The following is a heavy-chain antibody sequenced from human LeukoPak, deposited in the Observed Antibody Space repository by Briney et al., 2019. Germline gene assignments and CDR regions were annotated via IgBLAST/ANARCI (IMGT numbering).Heavy chain of an antibody. V-gene: IGHV1-69*05. Sequence: SVKVSCKASGGTFSSYAISWVRQAPGQGLEWMGGIIPIFGTANYAQKFQGRVTITTDESTSTAYMELSSLRAEDTAVYYCAKIVVWFGAGDYWGQGTLVTVSS. CDR2: IIPIFGTA. CDR3: AKIVVWFGAGDY. J-gene: IGHJ4*02. CDR1: GGTFSSYA. D-gene: IGHD3-10*01.